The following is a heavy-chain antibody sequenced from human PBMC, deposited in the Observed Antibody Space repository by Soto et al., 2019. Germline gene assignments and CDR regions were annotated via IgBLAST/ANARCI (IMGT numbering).Heavy chain of an antibody. CDR2: INHSGST. CDR3: ARVLRAAAGPYYYYGMDV. CDR1: GGSFSGYY. D-gene: IGHD6-13*01. Sequence: QVQLQQWGAGLLKPSETLSLTCAVYGGSFSGYYWSWIRQPPGRGREWMGEINHSGSTNYNPSLKSRVTISVDTSKNQFSLKLSSVTAADTAVYYCARVLRAAAGPYYYYGMDVWGQGTTVTVSS. V-gene: IGHV4-34*01. J-gene: IGHJ6*02.